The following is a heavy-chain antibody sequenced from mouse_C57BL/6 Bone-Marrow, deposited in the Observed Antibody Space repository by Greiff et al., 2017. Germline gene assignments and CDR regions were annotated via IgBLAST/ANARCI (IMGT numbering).Heavy chain of an antibody. CDR3: ARSGPWFAY. CDR1: GFSLTSYG. CDR2: LWSGGST. J-gene: IGHJ3*01. Sequence: QVQLQQSGPGLVQPSQSLSITCTVSGFSLTSYGVHWVRQSPGKGLEWLGVLWSGGSTDYNAAFISRLSISKDNSKSQVFFKMNSLQADDTAIYYCARSGPWFAYWGQGTLVTVSA. V-gene: IGHV2-2*01.